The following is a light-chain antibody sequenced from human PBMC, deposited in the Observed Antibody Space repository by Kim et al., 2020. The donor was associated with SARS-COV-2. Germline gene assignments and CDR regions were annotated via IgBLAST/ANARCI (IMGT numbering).Light chain of an antibody. CDR3: SSHTSPNTLV. CDR1: SSDVGGYNY. J-gene: IGLJ2*01. CDR2: DVS. V-gene: IGLV2-14*01. Sequence: QSALTQPTSVSGSPGQSITISCTGTSSDVGGYNYVSWYQQHPGKAPKLMIYDVSKRPSGVSNRFSGSKSGNTASLTISGLQAEDEADYYCSSHTSPNTLVFGGGTQLTVL.